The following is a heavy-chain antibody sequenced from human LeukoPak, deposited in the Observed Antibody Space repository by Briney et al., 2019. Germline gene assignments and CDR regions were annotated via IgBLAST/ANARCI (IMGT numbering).Heavy chain of an antibody. CDR2: IYHSGST. J-gene: IGHJ4*02. V-gene: IGHV4-4*02. CDR3: ARRLQYRIPYYFDY. CDR1: GGSISSSNW. Sequence: SGTLSLTCAVSGGSISSSNWWSWVRQPPGKGLEWIGEIYHSGSTNYNPSLKSRVTISVDKSKNQFSLKLRSVTAADTAVYYCARRLQYRIPYYFDYWGQGTLVTVSS. D-gene: IGHD5-12*01.